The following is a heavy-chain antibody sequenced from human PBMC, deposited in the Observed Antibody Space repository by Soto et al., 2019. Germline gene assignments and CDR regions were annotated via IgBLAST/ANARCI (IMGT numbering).Heavy chain of an antibody. J-gene: IGHJ6*02. CDR1: GGSISSGYYY. CDR3: ARDRVTTGKRYYCYGMDV. Sequence: PSETLSLTCPVSGGSISSGYYYWSWIRQPPGKGLEWIGYIYYSGSTYYNPSLKSRVTISVDTSKNQFSLKLSSVTAADTAVYYCARDRVTTGKRYYCYGMDVWGQGTTVTVSS. V-gene: IGHV4-30-4*01. D-gene: IGHD4-17*01. CDR2: IYYSGST.